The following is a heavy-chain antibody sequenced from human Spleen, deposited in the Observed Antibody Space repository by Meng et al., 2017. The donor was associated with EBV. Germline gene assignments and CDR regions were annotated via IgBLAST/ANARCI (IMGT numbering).Heavy chain of an antibody. J-gene: IGHJ4*02. CDR1: RGTNYAYC. V-gene: IGHV4-59*01. CDR3: ARNGYDLYFDS. D-gene: IGHD5-12*01. CDR2: AYYTGRT. Sequence: QVHPARSGTGLVKPSETLSLACCVSRGTNYAYCWNWIRQPPGKALEWIGYAYYTGRTNSNPSLKSRVTISLDTAKNEFSLDLSSVTAADTAVYYCARNGYDLYFDSWGQGSLVTVSS.